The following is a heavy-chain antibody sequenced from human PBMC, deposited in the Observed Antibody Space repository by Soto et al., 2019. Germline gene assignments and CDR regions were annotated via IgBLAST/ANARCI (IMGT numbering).Heavy chain of an antibody. CDR3: TTGTSPWNSDAFDI. Sequence: GGSLRLSCAASGFTFSNAWMSWVRQAPGKGLEWVGRIKSKTDGGTTDYAAPVKGRFTISRDDSKNTLYLQMNSLKTEDTAVYYCTTGTSPWNSDAFDIWGQGTMVTVSS. J-gene: IGHJ3*02. D-gene: IGHD1-7*01. CDR2: IKSKTDGGTT. CDR1: GFTFSNAW. V-gene: IGHV3-15*01.